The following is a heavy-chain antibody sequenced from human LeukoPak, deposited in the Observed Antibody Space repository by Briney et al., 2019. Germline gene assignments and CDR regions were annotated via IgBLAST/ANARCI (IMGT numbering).Heavy chain of an antibody. Sequence: SQTLSLTCTVSGGSISSGGYYWSWIRQHPGKGLEWIGYIYYSGSTYYNPSLKSRVTISVDTSKNQFSLKLSSVTAADTAVYYCASRLATYDYGDYHAFDIWGQGTMVTVSS. J-gene: IGHJ3*02. CDR1: GGSISSGGYY. CDR3: ASRLATYDYGDYHAFDI. CDR2: IYYSGST. V-gene: IGHV4-31*03. D-gene: IGHD4-17*01.